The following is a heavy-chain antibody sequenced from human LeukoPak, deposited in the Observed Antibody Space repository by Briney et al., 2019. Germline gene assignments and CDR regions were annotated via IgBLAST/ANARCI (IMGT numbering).Heavy chain of an antibody. V-gene: IGHV4-34*01. J-gene: IGHJ4*02. Sequence: SETLSLTCAVYGGSFSGYYWSWIRQPPGKGLEWIGEINHSGSTNYNPSLKSRVTISVDTSKNQFSLKLSSVTAADTAVYYCSREGRGSSTGIFDYWGQGTLVTVSS. CDR1: GGSFSGYY. D-gene: IGHD1-26*01. CDR2: INHSGST. CDR3: SREGRGSSTGIFDY.